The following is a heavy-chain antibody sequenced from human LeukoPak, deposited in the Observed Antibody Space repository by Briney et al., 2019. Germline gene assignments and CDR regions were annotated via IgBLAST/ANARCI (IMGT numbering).Heavy chain of an antibody. J-gene: IGHJ4*02. D-gene: IGHD4-11*01. Sequence: GGSLRLSCSASGVTFNNYAMTWVCQAPGKGLEWVSVVSGSGDNTNYADSVKGRFTISRDNSKNTLFLQMNSLRTEDTAVYFCARWGNDYSQFDSWGQGTLVTVS. CDR1: GVTFNNYA. V-gene: IGHV3-23*01. CDR2: VSGSGDNT. CDR3: ARWGNDYSQFDS.